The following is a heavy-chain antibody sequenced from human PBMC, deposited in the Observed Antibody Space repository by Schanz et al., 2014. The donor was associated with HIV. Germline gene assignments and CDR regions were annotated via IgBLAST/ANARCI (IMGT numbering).Heavy chain of an antibody. Sequence: EVQLLESGGGLVQPGGSLRLSCAASGFTFSNFAMSWVRQAPGKGLEWVSAISGSGGSTYYADSVKGRFTISRDNSKNTLYLQMNSLRAEDTAVYYCARGSGPYYYYYGMDVWGQGTTVTVSS. CDR2: ISGSGGST. D-gene: IGHD3-10*01. V-gene: IGHV3-23*01. CDR1: GFTFSNFA. CDR3: ARGSGPYYYYYGMDV. J-gene: IGHJ6*02.